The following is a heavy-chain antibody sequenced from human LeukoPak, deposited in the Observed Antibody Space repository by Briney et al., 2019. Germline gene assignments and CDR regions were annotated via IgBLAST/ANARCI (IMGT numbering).Heavy chain of an antibody. CDR2: INPSGGST. Sequence: GASVKVSCKASGYTFTSYYMHWVRQAPGQGLEWMGIINPSGGSTSYAQKFQGRVTMTRDTSTSTVYMELSSLRSEDTAVYYCARDIYYYDSSGYYYVDYAPPFRNGMDVWGQGTTVTVSS. V-gene: IGHV1-46*01. D-gene: IGHD3-22*01. CDR3: ARDIYYYDSSGYYYVDYAPPFRNGMDV. J-gene: IGHJ6*02. CDR1: GYTFTSYY.